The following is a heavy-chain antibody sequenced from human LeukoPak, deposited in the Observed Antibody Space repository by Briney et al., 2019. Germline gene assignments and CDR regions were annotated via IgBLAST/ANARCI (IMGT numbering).Heavy chain of an antibody. Sequence: GGSLRLSCEDSGFTFRSYEMNWVRQAPGKGLEWISGISWNSGSIGYADSVKGRFTISRDNAKNSLYLQMNSLRAEDTALYYCAKLRGIVVVSGAFDIWGQGTMVTVSS. CDR3: AKLRGIVVVSGAFDI. CDR1: GFTFRSYE. CDR2: ISWNSGSI. V-gene: IGHV3-9*01. D-gene: IGHD3-22*01. J-gene: IGHJ3*02.